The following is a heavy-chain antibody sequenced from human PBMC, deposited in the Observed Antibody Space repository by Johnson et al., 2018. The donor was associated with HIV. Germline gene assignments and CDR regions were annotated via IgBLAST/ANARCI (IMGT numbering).Heavy chain of an antibody. CDR3: TRDLRTRAFDI. J-gene: IGHJ3*02. Sequence: QVQVVESGGGVVQPGRSLRLSCAASGFTFSSYAMHWVRQAPGKGLEWVAVISYDGSNKYYADSVKGRFTISRDNSKNTLYLQMNSLIVGDTAVYFCTRDLRTRAFDIWGQGTMVTVSS. V-gene: IGHV3-30*04. CDR1: GFTFSSYA. CDR2: ISYDGSNK. D-gene: IGHD1-1*01.